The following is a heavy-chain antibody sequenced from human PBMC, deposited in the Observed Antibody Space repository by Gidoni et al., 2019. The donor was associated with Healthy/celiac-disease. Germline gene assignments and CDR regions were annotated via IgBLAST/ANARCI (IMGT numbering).Heavy chain of an antibody. J-gene: IGHJ6*02. V-gene: IGHV4-59*01. CDR1: GGSISSYY. CDR3: ARASTVTTYYYYYGMDV. Sequence: QVQLQESGPGLVKPSETLSLTCPVSGGSISSYYWSWIRQPPGKGLEWIGYIDYSGSTNYNPSLKSRVTISVDTSKNQFSLKLSSVTAADTAVYYCARASTVTTYYYYYGMDVWGQGTTVTVSS. CDR2: IDYSGST. D-gene: IGHD4-17*01.